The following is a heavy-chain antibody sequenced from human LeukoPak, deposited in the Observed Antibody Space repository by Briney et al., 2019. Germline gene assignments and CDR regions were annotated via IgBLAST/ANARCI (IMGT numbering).Heavy chain of an antibody. CDR2: ISYDGSNK. CDR1: GFTFSSYG. CDR3: AKEIRDWYFDL. J-gene: IGHJ2*01. Sequence: GGSLRLSCAASGFTFSSYGMHWVRQAPGKGLEWVAVISYDGSNKYHADSVKGRFTISRDNSKNTLYLQMNSLRAEDTVVYYCAKEIRDWYFDLWGRGTLVTVSS. V-gene: IGHV3-30*18.